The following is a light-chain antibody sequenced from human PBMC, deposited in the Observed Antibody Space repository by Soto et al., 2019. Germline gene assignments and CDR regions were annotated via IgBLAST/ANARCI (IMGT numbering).Light chain of an antibody. V-gene: IGLV2-11*02. J-gene: IGLJ2*01. CDR1: SSDIGGYDY. CDR3: CSYATNATFV. CDR2: DVT. Sequence: QSALTQPRSVSGSPGQSVTISCTGTSSDIGGYDYVSWFQQHPGRAPKLMIYDVTKRPSGVPDRFSGSKAGHTASLTISGLQAGDEADYYCCSYATNATFVFGGGTKLTVL.